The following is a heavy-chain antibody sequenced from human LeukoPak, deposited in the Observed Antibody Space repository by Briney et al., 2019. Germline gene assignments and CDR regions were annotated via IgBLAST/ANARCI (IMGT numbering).Heavy chain of an antibody. J-gene: IGHJ6*02. CDR3: ARDTRTMTAVTRGQHYYYGLDV. D-gene: IGHD4-17*01. CDR2: INPRDGGT. CDR1: RYTFTNYY. Sequence: GASVRVSCKASRYTFTNYYLHWVRQAPGHGREWMAIINPRDGGTYYEQKLQGRVTVTRDTSTSTVYMELSSLRSEDTAIYYCARDTRTMTAVTRGQHYYYGLDVWGQGTTVTVSS. V-gene: IGHV1-46*01.